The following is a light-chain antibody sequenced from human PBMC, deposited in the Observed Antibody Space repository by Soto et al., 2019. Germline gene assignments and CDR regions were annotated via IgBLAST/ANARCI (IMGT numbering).Light chain of an antibody. V-gene: IGKV1-39*01. Sequence: DIQMTQSPSSLSASVGDRVTIACRASQSISSYLNWYQHKPGKAPKLLIYAASSLQSGVPSRFSGSGSGTDFILSISSLQPEDFATYYCQQSYSTLLTFGQGTQMEIK. CDR3: QQSYSTLLT. CDR2: AAS. CDR1: QSISSY. J-gene: IGKJ1*01.